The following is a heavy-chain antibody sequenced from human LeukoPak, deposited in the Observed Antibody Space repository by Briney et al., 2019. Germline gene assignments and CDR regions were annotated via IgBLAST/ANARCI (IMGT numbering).Heavy chain of an antibody. CDR3: ARGLGDFWSGYYPNWFDP. J-gene: IGHJ5*02. Sequence: SETLSPTCAVYGGSFSGYYWSWIRQPPGKGLEWIGEINHSGSTNYNPSLKSRVTISLDTSKNQFSLKLSSVTAADTAVYYCARGLGDFWSGYYPNWFDPWGQGTLVTVSS. V-gene: IGHV4-34*01. D-gene: IGHD3-3*01. CDR2: INHSGST. CDR1: GGSFSGYY.